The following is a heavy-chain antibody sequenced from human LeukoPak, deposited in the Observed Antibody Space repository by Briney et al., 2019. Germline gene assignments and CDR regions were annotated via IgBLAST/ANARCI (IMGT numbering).Heavy chain of an antibody. Sequence: GGSLRLSCAASGFTFSSYAMSWVRQAPGKGLEWVSGIYGGGGTTYYADSVKGRFTISRDNSKNTLYLQMNSLRAEDTAVYYCAKDFGNCTNGVCYGTPFDYWGQGTLVTVSS. V-gene: IGHV3-23*01. CDR2: IYGGGGTT. D-gene: IGHD2-8*01. CDR1: GFTFSSYA. J-gene: IGHJ4*02. CDR3: AKDFGNCTNGVCYGTPFDY.